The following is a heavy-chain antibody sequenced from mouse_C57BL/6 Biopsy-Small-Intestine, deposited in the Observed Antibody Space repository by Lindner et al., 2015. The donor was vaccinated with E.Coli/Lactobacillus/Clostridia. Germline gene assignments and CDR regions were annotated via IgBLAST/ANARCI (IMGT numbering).Heavy chain of an antibody. CDR1: GYTFTDYY. V-gene: IGHV1-64*01. D-gene: IGHD1-1*01. CDR2: INPNIITT. CDR3: AREAVLYGMDV. J-gene: IGHJ1*01. Sequence: SVKVSCKASGYTFTDYYMHWVRQAPGQGLEWMGIINPNIITTTYAQKFQGRVTMTRDTSTSTVYMEVSSLRSEDTATYYCAREAVLYGMDVWGQGTTVTVSS.